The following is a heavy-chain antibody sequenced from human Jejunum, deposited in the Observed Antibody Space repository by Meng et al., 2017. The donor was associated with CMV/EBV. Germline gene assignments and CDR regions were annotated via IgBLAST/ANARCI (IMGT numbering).Heavy chain of an antibody. CDR3: AKGSTDGFNGLFDS. D-gene: IGHD5-24*01. CDR1: GFTFSSHA. Sequence: ASGFTFSSHAMSWVRQAPGKGLEWVSGFSRGGENSYYADSVRGRFTISRDISKSTLYLQMDSLRAEDTALYYCAKGSTDGFNGLFDSWGQGALVTVSS. V-gene: IGHV3-23*01. CDR2: FSRGGENS. J-gene: IGHJ4*02.